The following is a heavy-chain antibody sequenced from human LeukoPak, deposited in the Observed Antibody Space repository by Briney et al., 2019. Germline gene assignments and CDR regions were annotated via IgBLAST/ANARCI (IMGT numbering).Heavy chain of an antibody. CDR2: INHSGST. J-gene: IGHJ4*02. CDR3: ARDHRKYDILTPFDY. V-gene: IGHV4-34*01. Sequence: SETLSLTCAVYGGSFSGYYWSWIRQPPGKGLEWIGEINHSGSTNYNPSLKSRVTISVDTSKNQFSLKLSSVTAADTAVYYCARDHRKYDILTPFDYWAREPWSPSPQ. D-gene: IGHD3-9*01. CDR1: GGSFSGYY.